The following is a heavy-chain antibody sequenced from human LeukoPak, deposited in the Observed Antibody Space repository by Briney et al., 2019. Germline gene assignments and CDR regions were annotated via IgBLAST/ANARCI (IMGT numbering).Heavy chain of an antibody. CDR2: IRSKAYGGTT. Sequence: TGGSLRLSCTASGFTFGDYAMSWVRQAPGKGLEWVGFIRSKAYGGTTEYAASVKGRFTISRDDSKSIAYLQMNSLKTEDTAVYYCTTGGQWLEPLYYYYYYMDVWGKGTTVTVSS. CDR3: TTGGQWLEPLYYYYYYMDV. CDR1: GFTFGDYA. J-gene: IGHJ6*03. V-gene: IGHV3-49*04. D-gene: IGHD6-19*01.